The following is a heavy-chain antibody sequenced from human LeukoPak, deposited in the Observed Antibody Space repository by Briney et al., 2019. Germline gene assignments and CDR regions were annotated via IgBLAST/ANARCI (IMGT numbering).Heavy chain of an antibody. CDR2: IWYDGSNK. CDR1: GFTFSSHS. Sequence: PGGSLRLSCAASGFTFSSHSMNWVRQAPGKGLEWVAVIWYDGSNKYYADSVKGRFTISRDNSKNTLYLQMNSLRAEDTAVYYCARDLGYGDYPRAYGMDVWGQGTTVTVSS. D-gene: IGHD4-17*01. V-gene: IGHV3-33*08. CDR3: ARDLGYGDYPRAYGMDV. J-gene: IGHJ6*02.